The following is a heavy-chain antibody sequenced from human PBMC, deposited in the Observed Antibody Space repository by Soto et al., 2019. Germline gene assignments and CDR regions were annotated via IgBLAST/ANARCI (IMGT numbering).Heavy chain of an antibody. Sequence: GGSLRLSCAASGFTFSNAWMRWVRQAPGKGLEWVGRIKSKTDGGTTDYAAPVEGRFTMSRDDSKNTLYLQMNSLKTEDTAVYYCTTPQQLVLDYYYGMDVWGQGTGVTVSS. CDR2: IKSKTDGGTT. CDR3: TTPQQLVLDYYYGMDV. CDR1: GFTFSNAW. J-gene: IGHJ6*02. V-gene: IGHV3-15*01. D-gene: IGHD6-13*01.